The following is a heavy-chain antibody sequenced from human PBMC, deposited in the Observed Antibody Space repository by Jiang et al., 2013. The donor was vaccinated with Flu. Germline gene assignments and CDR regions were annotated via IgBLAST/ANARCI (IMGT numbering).Heavy chain of an antibody. Sequence: SVKVSCKASGYTFTSYGISWVRQAPGQGLEWMGWISAYNGNTNYAQKLQGRVTITADESTSTAYMELSSLRSEDTAVCYCARDVSYGGNSDWFDPWGQGTLVTVSS. D-gene: IGHD4-23*01. CDR2: ISAYNGNT. J-gene: IGHJ5*02. CDR3: ARDVSYGGNSDWFDP. CDR1: GYTFTSYG. V-gene: IGHV1-18*01.